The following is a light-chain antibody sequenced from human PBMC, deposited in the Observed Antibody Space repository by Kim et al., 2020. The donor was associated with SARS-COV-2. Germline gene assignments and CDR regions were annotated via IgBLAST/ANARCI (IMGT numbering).Light chain of an antibody. CDR3: LPGTHWPHT. Sequence: DVVMTQSPLSLPVTLGQPASISCRSSQSLVFIDGNTFLNWFQKRPGQSPRRLIHRVSDRDSGVPDRFSGSGSGTDFTLKISRVDAEDVGFYYCLPGTHWPHTFGQETKLEI. CDR1: QSLVFIDGNTF. CDR2: RVS. V-gene: IGKV2-30*01. J-gene: IGKJ2*01.